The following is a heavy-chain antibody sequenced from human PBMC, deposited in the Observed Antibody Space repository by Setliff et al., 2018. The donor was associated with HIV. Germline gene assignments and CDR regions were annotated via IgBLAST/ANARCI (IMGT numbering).Heavy chain of an antibody. CDR3: VKDRTYMAFDI. J-gene: IGHJ3*02. CDR1: GFTFSSYT. Sequence: SCAASGFTFSSYTMSWVRQAPGKGLEWVSGIYDSGDRTYYADSVKGRFTTSRDNSKNTLYLQMNSLRAADTAVYYCVKDRTYMAFDIWGQGTMVTVSS. V-gene: IGHV3-23*01. D-gene: IGHD1-20*01. CDR2: IYDSGDRT.